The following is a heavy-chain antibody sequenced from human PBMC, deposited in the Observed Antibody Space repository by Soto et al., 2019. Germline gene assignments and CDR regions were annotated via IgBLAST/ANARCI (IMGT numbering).Heavy chain of an antibody. CDR3: ARDLGQLTWLYYYYYGMDV. D-gene: IGHD3-9*01. J-gene: IGHJ6*02. CDR2: INPSGGST. V-gene: IGHV1-46*01. Sequence: ASVKVSFKASGYTFTSYYMHWVRQAPGQGLEWMGIINPSGGSTSYAQKFQGRVTMTRDTSTSTVYMELSSLRSEDTAVYYCARDLGQLTWLYYYYYGMDVWGQGTTVP. CDR1: GYTFTSYY.